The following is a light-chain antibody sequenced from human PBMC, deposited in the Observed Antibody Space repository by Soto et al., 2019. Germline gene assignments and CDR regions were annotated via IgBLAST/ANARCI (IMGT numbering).Light chain of an antibody. CDR3: QQRSNWPSIT. V-gene: IGKV3-11*01. CDR2: GAS. J-gene: IGKJ5*01. Sequence: EIVLTQSPATLSLSPGERATLSCRASQSVGSYLAWYQQKPGQAPRLLIYGASTRATGFPARFSGSGSGTDFTLTINSLEPEDSAVYYCQQRSNWPSITFGQGTRLEIK. CDR1: QSVGSY.